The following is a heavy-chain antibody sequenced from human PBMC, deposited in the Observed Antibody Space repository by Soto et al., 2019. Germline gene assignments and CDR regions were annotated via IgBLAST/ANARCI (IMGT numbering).Heavy chain of an antibody. CDR3: ARSSARIAAPRTLPPGAFDI. Sequence: QVQLVESGGGVVQPGRSLRLSCAASGFTFSSYGMHWVRQAPGKGLEWVAVIWYDGSNKYYADSVKGRFTISRDNSKNTLYLQMNSLRAEDTAVYYCARSSARIAAPRTLPPGAFDIWGQGTMVTVSS. D-gene: IGHD6-13*01. V-gene: IGHV3-33*01. J-gene: IGHJ3*02. CDR2: IWYDGSNK. CDR1: GFTFSSYG.